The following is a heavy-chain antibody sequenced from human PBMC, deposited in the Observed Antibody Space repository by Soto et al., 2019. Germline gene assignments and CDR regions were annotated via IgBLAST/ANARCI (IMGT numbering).Heavy chain of an antibody. J-gene: IGHJ4*02. CDR1: GYTFTSYY. V-gene: IGHV1-46*03. Sequence: GASVKVSCKASGYTFTSYYMHWVRQAPGQGLEWMGIINPSGGSTSYAQKFQGRVTMTRDTSTSTVYMELSSLRSEDTAVYYCARGARARYIVVVPAANLDYWGQGTLVTVSS. D-gene: IGHD2-2*01. CDR3: ARGARARYIVVVPAANLDY. CDR2: INPSGGST.